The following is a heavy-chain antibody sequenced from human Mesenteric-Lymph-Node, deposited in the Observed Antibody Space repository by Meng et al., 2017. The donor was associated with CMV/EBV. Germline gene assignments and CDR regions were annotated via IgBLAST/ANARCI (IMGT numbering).Heavy chain of an antibody. V-gene: IGHV1-46*01. J-gene: IGHJ4*02. Sequence: ASVKVSCKASGYTFISHYIHWVRQAPGQGLEWMGIINPNSGTTTYAQKFQDRVTMTRDTSTSTVYMELSSLRSDDTAVYYCARDPRPDCSSTSCSLGYWGQGTLVTVSS. CDR3: ARDPRPDCSSTSCSLGY. D-gene: IGHD2-2*01. CDR1: GYTFISHY. CDR2: INPNSGTT.